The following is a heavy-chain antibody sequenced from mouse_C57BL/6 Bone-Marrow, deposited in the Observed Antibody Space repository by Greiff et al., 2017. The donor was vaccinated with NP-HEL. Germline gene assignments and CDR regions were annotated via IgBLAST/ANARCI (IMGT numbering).Heavy chain of an antibody. CDR3: ASHYGSSLAWFAY. V-gene: IGHV1-82*01. D-gene: IGHD1-1*01. CDR2: IYPGDGDT. J-gene: IGHJ3*01. Sequence: QVQLKESGPELVKPGASVKISCKASGYAFSSSWMNWVKQRPGKGLEWIGRIYPGDGDTNYNGKFKGKATLTADKSSSTAYMQLSSLTSEDSAVYFCASHYGSSLAWFAYWGQGTLVTVSA. CDR1: GYAFSSSW.